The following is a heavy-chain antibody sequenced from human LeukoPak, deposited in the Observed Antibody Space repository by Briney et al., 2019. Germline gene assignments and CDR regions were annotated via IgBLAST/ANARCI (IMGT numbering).Heavy chain of an antibody. D-gene: IGHD6-19*01. CDR2: IGSTSGTK. V-gene: IGHV3-48*01. Sequence: PGGSLRLSCAASGFTFSSYHMNWVRQAPGKGLEGVSYIGSTSGTKYYADSVKGRFTISRDNSKNTLYLQMNSLRADDTAVYYCAKAPEPYSSGWYRFDSWGQGTLVTVSS. CDR3: AKAPEPYSSGWYRFDS. J-gene: IGHJ4*02. CDR1: GFTFSSYH.